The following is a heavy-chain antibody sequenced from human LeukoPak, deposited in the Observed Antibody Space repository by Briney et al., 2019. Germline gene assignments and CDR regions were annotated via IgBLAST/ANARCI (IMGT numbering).Heavy chain of an antibody. J-gene: IGHJ5*02. CDR2: MNPNSGNT. CDR1: GYTFTSYD. D-gene: IGHD3-3*01. CDR3: ARGASFGVVIFWFDP. V-gene: IGHV1-8*03. Sequence: GASVKVSCKASGYTFTSYDINWVRQATGQGPEWMGWMNPNSGNTGYAQKFQGRVTITRNTSISTAYMELSSLRSEDTAVYYCARGASFGVVIFWFDPWGQGTLVTVSS.